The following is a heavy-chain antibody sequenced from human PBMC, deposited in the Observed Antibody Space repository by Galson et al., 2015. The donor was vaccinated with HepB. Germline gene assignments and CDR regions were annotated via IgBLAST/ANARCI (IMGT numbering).Heavy chain of an antibody. Sequence: SLRLSCAASGFTFSSYAMSWVRQAPGKGLEWVSAISGSGGSTYYADSVKGRFTISRDNSKNTRYLQMNSLRAEDTAVYYCAKDLGVPWLGGSCCAFDIWGQGTMVTVSS. V-gene: IGHV3-23*01. CDR1: GFTFSSYA. D-gene: IGHD3-10*01. CDR3: AKDLGVPWLGGSCCAFDI. CDR2: ISGSGGST. J-gene: IGHJ3*02.